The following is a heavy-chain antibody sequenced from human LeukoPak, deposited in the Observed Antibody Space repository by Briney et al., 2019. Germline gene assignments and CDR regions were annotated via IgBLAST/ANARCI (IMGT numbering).Heavy chain of an antibody. D-gene: IGHD1-26*01. V-gene: IGHV1-24*01. CDR3: ATNQGGAFDI. J-gene: IGHJ3*02. CDR2: FDPEDGET. CDR1: GYTFTSYD. Sequence: GASVKVSCKASGYTFTSYDINWVRQATGQGLEWMGGFDPEDGETIYAQKFQGRVTMTEDTSTDTAYMELSSLRSEDTAVYYCATNQGGAFDIWGQGTMVTVSS.